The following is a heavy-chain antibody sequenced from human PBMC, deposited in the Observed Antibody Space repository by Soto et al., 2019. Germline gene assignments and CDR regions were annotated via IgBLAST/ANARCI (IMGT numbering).Heavy chain of an antibody. CDR1: GFTFSSYS. V-gene: IGHV3-21*01. Sequence: LRLSCAASGFTFSSYSMNWVRQAPGKGLEWVSSISSSRSYIYYADSVKGRFTISRDNAKNSLYLKMNSLRAEDTAGYYCARDDYGDYGVFDYWGPGTLVSVSS. D-gene: IGHD4-17*01. J-gene: IGHJ4*02. CDR2: ISSSRSYI. CDR3: ARDDYGDYGVFDY.